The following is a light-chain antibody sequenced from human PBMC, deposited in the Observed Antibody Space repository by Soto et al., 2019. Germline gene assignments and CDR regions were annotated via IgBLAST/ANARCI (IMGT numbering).Light chain of an antibody. V-gene: IGKV1-27*01. CDR1: QGISNY. Sequence: EIQMTQSPSSLSASVGDRVTITCRASQGISNYLAWYQQKPGKVPKLLIYGASTLQSGVPSRLSGSGSGTDFTLIINSLQPEDVATYHCQKYDSAPWTFGQGTKVEI. CDR2: GAS. J-gene: IGKJ1*01. CDR3: QKYDSAPWT.